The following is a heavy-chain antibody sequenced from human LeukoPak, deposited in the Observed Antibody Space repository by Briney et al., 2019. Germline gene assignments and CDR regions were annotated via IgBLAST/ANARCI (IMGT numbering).Heavy chain of an antibody. Sequence: GGSLRLSCAASGFTFSYYGMNWVRQAPGKGLEWVSGISWNSGSIGYADSVKGRFTISRDNAKNSLYLQMNSLRAEDTALYYCAKDISYYYGSGSPLSFDYWGQGTLVTVSS. CDR2: ISWNSGSI. D-gene: IGHD3-10*01. CDR1: GFTFSYYG. J-gene: IGHJ4*02. V-gene: IGHV3-9*01. CDR3: AKDISYYYGSGSPLSFDY.